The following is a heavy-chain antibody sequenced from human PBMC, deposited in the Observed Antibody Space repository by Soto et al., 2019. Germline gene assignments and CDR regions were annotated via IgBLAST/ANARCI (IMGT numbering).Heavy chain of an antibody. V-gene: IGHV3-21*01. CDR1: GFTFSSYS. CDR2: ISSSSSYI. D-gene: IGHD3-10*01. CDR3: ARATIGGPKHKDNWFDP. J-gene: IGHJ5*02. Sequence: GGSLRLSCAASGFTFSSYSMNWVRQAPGKGLEWVSSISSSSSYIYYADSVKGRFTISRDNAKNSLYLQMNSLRAEDTAVYYCARATIGGPKHKDNWFDPWGQGTLVTVSS.